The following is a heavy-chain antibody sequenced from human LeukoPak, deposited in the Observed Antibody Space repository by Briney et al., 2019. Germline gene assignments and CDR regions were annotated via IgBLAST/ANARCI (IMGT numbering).Heavy chain of an antibody. CDR2: IRQDGSEK. J-gene: IGHJ3*02. CDR3: TRESSGVEKFAFDI. Sequence: GGSLRLSCAASGFTFSSYWMNWVRQAPGKGLEWVANIRQDGSEKYYVDSVKGRFTISRDNAKNSLYLQMNSLRAEDTAVYYCTRESSGVEKFAFDIWGQGTMVTVSS. CDR1: GFTFSSYW. D-gene: IGHD7-27*01. V-gene: IGHV3-7*01.